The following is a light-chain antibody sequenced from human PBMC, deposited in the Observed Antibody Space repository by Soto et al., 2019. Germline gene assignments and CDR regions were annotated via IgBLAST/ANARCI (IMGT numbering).Light chain of an antibody. CDR3: QQYNNWPLT. Sequence: EIVMTQSPATLSVSPGERATLSCRASQSVSSNLAWYQQKPGQAPRLLIYGASTRATGIPARFSVSGSGTEFTLTISSLQSEDFAVYYCQQYNNWPLTFGPGTRLEIK. CDR2: GAS. J-gene: IGKJ5*01. V-gene: IGKV3-15*01. CDR1: QSVSSN.